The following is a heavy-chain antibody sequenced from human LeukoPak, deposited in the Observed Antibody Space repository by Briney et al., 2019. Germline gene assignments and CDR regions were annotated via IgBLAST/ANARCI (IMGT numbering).Heavy chain of an antibody. CDR2: IDPSGGST. Sequence: ASVKVSCEASGYSFTSYYMQWLRQAPGQGLEWMGIIDPSGGSTGYAPKFQGRVIMTRDTSTSTVYMDLSSLRSEDTAVYYCARDSSGSYDHWGQGTLVTVYS. CDR3: ARDSSGSYDH. J-gene: IGHJ1*01. V-gene: IGHV1-46*01. CDR1: GYSFTSYY. D-gene: IGHD1-26*01.